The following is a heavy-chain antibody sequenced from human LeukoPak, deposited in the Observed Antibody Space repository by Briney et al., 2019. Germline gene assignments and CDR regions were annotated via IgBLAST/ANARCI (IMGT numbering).Heavy chain of an antibody. CDR1: GGAFSSYY. CDR3: ARVVAVAGNYYFDY. V-gene: IGHV4-59*01. J-gene: IGHJ4*02. CDR2: IYYIGNT. Sequence: SETLSLTCTVSGGAFSSYYWSWIRQPPGKGLEWIGHIYYIGNTNYNPSLTSRVTISIDTSKNQFSLRLSSVTAADTAVYYCARVVAVAGNYYFDYWGQGTLVTVSS. D-gene: IGHD6-19*01.